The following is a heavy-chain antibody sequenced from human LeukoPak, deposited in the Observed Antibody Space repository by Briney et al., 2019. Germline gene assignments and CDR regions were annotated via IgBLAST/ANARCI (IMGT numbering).Heavy chain of an antibody. D-gene: IGHD3-10*01. Sequence: GGSLRLSCAASVFTFSSYGMHWVRQAPGKGLEWVAVISSDGKTEIYADSVRGRFTISRDNSKGTHYLQMNSLRSEDTAVYYCAKAQTTLISRSFDCWGQGALVTVSS. V-gene: IGHV3-30*18. CDR1: VFTFSSYG. J-gene: IGHJ4*02. CDR2: ISSDGKTE. CDR3: AKAQTTLISRSFDC.